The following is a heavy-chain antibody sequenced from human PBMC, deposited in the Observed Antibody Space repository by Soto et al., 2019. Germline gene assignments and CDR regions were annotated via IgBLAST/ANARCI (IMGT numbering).Heavy chain of an antibody. V-gene: IGHV1-18*01. Sequence: ASVKVSCKASGYTFSSYGINWVRQAPGQGLEWLGWISPYDGNTKYAQILQGRVSMTTDTSTKTAYMEVRSLRSDDTAVYYCARGGYYDFSGSRNYHYYGMNGRAQRTTVTGSS. CDR1: GYTFSSYG. CDR2: ISPYDGNT. CDR3: ARGGYYDFSGSRNYHYYGMNG. D-gene: IGHD3-3*01. J-gene: IGHJ6*02.